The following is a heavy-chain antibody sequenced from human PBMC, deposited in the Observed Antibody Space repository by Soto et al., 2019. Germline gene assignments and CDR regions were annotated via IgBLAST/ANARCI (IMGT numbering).Heavy chain of an antibody. D-gene: IGHD3-16*01. CDR2: TSYDGSNN. CDR3: ARWGTTGGLDV. V-gene: IGHV3-33*05. CDR1: GFTFRSYV. J-gene: IGHJ4*02. Sequence: QVQLVESGGGVVQPGTSLRLSCVGSGFTFRSYVIHWVRQAPGKGLEWVALTSYDGSNNFYGDSVKGRFTISRHNSRNTVELQMDSRRFEDTALYYCARWGTTGGLDVWGQVTLVSVSS.